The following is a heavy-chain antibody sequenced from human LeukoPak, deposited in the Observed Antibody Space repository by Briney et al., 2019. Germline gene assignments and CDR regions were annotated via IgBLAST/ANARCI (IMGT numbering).Heavy chain of an antibody. J-gene: IGHJ4*02. CDR1: GFAVSRNY. CDR3: AREATYYYDSVPGGVDY. V-gene: IGHV3-66*01. D-gene: IGHD3-22*01. Sequence: GGSLRLSCAASGFAVSRNYMSWVRQAPGKGLEWVSVIYSGGSTYHADSVKGRFTISRDNSKNTLYLQMNSLRAEDTAVYYCAREATYYYDSVPGGVDYWGQGTLVTVSS. CDR2: IYSGGST.